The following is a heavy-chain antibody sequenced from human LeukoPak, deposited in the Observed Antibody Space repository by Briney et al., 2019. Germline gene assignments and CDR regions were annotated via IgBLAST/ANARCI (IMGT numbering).Heavy chain of an antibody. Sequence: GGSLRLSCAASGFNFNTYAMHWVRQAPGKGLEWVAVVAYDGSDKHYADSVKGRFTISRDNSKITLFLQMNSLRPGDTAVYYCARDHGSNSAFDIWGRGTMVTVSS. CDR1: GFNFNTYA. CDR3: ARDHGSNSAFDI. CDR2: VAYDGSDK. J-gene: IGHJ3*02. V-gene: IGHV3-30*04. D-gene: IGHD2-8*01.